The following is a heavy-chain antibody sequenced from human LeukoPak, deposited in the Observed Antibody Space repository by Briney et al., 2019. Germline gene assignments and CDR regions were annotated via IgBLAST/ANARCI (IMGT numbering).Heavy chain of an antibody. V-gene: IGHV4-59*11. D-gene: IGHD3-9*01. CDR3: ARGGIAGYFDR. Sequence: SETLSLTCSVSGGSITSHYWTWIRQPPGKRLEWIGYIYYTGSTNYNPSLKSRVTMSVDTSKKQFSLKLTSVTAADTAVYYCARGGIAGYFDRWGQGTLVTVSS. CDR2: IYYTGST. J-gene: IGHJ4*02. CDR1: GGSITSHY.